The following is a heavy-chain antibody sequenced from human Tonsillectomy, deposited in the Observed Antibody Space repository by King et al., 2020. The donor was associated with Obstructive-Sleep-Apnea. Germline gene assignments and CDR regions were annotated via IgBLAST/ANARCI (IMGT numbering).Heavy chain of an antibody. CDR2: IDYSGRT. V-gene: IGHV4-39*07. CDR3: ARDGYDFWSGYYGDGMDV. J-gene: IGHJ6*02. Sequence: QVQLQESGPGLVKPSETLSLTCTVSCGSISSSSYYWGWIRPPPGKGLEWIGSIDYSGRTYYNPSLTTRVPISVDTSQNQFSLKLSSVTAADTAVYYCARDGYDFWSGYYGDGMDVWGQGTTVTVSS. D-gene: IGHD3-3*01. CDR1: CGSISSSSYY.